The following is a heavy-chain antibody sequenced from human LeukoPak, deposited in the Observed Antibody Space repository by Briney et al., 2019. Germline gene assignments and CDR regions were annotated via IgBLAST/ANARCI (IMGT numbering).Heavy chain of an antibody. Sequence: AGGSLRLSCAASGFTFSSYEMNWVRQAPGKGLEWVAVISYDGSNKYYADSVKGRFTISRDNSKNTLYLQMNSLRAEDTAVYYCARLAQFYGMDVWGKGTTVTVSS. CDR1: GFTFSSYE. V-gene: IGHV3-30*04. CDR2: ISYDGSNK. D-gene: IGHD5-24*01. J-gene: IGHJ6*04. CDR3: ARLAQFYGMDV.